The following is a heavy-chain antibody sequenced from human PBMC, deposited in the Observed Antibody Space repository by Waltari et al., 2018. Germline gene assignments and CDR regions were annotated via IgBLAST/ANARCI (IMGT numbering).Heavy chain of an antibody. CDR1: GFTFSSYG. CDR3: AKDGVAVAGTPPTFDY. J-gene: IGHJ4*02. D-gene: IGHD6-19*01. Sequence: QVQLVESGGGVVQPGRSLRLSCAASGFTFSSYGMHWVRQAPGKGLEWVAVISYDGSNKYYADSVKGRFTISRDNSKNTLYLQMNSLRAEDTAVYYCAKDGVAVAGTPPTFDYWGQGTLVTVSS. V-gene: IGHV3-30*18. CDR2: ISYDGSNK.